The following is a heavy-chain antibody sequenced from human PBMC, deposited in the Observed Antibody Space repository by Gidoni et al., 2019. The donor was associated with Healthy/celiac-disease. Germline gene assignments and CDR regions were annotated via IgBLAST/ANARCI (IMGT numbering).Heavy chain of an antibody. D-gene: IGHD4-17*01. CDR3: ARDPTVVSGYYYGMDV. J-gene: IGHJ6*02. CDR2: ISSSSSYI. Sequence: EVQLVESGGVLLNAGGSLRLTVSASGFTVSINSMNWVRQAPGKGLEWVSSISSSSSYIDYADSVKGRFTISRDNAKNSLYQQMNSLRAEDTAVYYCARDPTVVSGYYYGMDVWGQGTTVTVSS. CDR1: GFTVSINS. V-gene: IGHV3-21*01.